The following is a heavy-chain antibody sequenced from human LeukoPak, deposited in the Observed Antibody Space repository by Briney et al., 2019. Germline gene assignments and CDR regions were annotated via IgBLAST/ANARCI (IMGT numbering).Heavy chain of an antibody. D-gene: IGHD6-6*01. CDR1: GGSISSSSYH. J-gene: IGHJ5*02. V-gene: IGHV4-39*01. Sequence: SETLSLTCTVSGGSISSSSYHWGWIRQPPGKGLEWIVSIYYSGSTYYNPSLKSRVTVSVDTSKNQFSLKLSSVTAADTAVYYCARYSTSSGWFDPWGQGTLVTVSS. CDR2: IYYSGST. CDR3: ARYSTSSGWFDP.